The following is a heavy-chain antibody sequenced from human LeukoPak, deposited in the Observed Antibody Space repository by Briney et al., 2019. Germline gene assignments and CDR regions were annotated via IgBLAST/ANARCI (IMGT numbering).Heavy chain of an antibody. CDR2: INPNTGGT. V-gene: IGHV1-2*02. D-gene: IGHD6-6*01. J-gene: IGHJ5*02. Sequence: EASVKVSCTASGYTSTGYYMHWVRQAPGKGLEWMGWINPNTGGTNYAQKFQGRVTMTRDTSISTAYMELSRLRSDDTAVYYCARDGEYSSSSGRFDPRGQGTLVTVSS. CDR3: ARDGEYSSSSGRFDP. CDR1: GYTSTGYY.